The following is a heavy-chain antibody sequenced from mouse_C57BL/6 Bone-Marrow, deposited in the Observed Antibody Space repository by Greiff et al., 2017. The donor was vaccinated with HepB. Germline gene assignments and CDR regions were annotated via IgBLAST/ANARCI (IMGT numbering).Heavy chain of an antibody. CDR1: GYTFTDYY. CDR3: ARDVDWFAY. J-gene: IGHJ3*01. Sequence: VKLMESGAELVRPGASVKLSCKASGYTFTDYYINWVKQRPGQGLEWIARIYPGSGNTYYNEKFKGKATLTAEKSSSTAYMQLSSLTSEDSAVYFCARDVDWFAYWGQGTLVTVSA. CDR2: IYPGSGNT. V-gene: IGHV1-76*01.